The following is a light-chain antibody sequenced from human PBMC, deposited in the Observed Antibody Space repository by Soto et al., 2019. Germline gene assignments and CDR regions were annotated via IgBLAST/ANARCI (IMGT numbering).Light chain of an antibody. CDR2: EVT. Sequence: QSALTQPASVSGSSGQSITISCTGTTSDVGAYNYVSWYQQLPGKAPKLMIYEVTNRPSGVSNRFSGSKSGNTASLTISGLQAADEADYYCSLYTSENTDVFGTGTKLTVL. CDR3: SLYTSENTDV. CDR1: TSDVGAYNY. V-gene: IGLV2-14*01. J-gene: IGLJ1*01.